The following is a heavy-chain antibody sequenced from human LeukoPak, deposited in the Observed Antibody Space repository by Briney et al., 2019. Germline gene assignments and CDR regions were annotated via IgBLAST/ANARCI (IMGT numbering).Heavy chain of an antibody. J-gene: IGHJ4*02. CDR1: GGPISSSNW. CDR3: ASEGLAVAGNFYY. Sequence: PSGTLSLTCAVSGGPISSSNWWSWVRPPPGKGLEWIGEIYHSGSTNYNPSLKSRVTISVDKPKNQFSLKLSSVTAADTAVYYCASEGLAVAGNFYYWGQGSLVTVSS. V-gene: IGHV4-4*02. D-gene: IGHD6-19*01. CDR2: IYHSGST.